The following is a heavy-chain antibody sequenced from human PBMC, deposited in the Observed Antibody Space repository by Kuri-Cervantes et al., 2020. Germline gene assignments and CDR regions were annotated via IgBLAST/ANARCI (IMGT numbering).Heavy chain of an antibody. V-gene: IGHV3-23*01. D-gene: IGHD3-16*02. CDR1: GFTFSSYA. CDR2: ISGSGGST. CDR3: ARVSGASGSCRYEY. J-gene: IGHJ4*02. Sequence: GGSLRLSCAASGFTFSSYAMSWVRQAPGKGLEWVSAISGSGGSTYYADSVKGRFTISRDNSKNTLYLQMNSLRVEDTAVYYCARVSGASGSCRYEYWGQGTLVTVSS.